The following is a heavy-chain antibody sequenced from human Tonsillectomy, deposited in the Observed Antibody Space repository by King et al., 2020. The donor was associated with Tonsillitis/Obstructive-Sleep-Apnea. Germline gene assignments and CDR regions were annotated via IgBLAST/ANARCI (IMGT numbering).Heavy chain of an antibody. CDR2: IYESGST. CDR3: ARRRTNGSGSYYFDY. J-gene: IGHJ4*02. V-gene: IGHV4-39*01. D-gene: IGHD3-10*01. CDR1: GCSIGRSSCF. Sequence: QLQESGPGLVKPAETLSVTCTVSGCSIGRSSCFCGWIRQPPGQGLEWIGSIYESGSTFYSPSLESRVTTFVDASKNQFSLKLTSVTAADTAVYYCARRRTNGSGSYYFDYWGQGTLVTVTS.